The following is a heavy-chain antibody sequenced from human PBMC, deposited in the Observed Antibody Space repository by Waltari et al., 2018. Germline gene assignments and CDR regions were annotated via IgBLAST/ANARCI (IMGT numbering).Heavy chain of an antibody. CDR2: IYHSGST. Sequence: QVQLQESGPGLVQPSETLSLTCAVSGYSISSGYYWGWIRQPPGKGLEWIGSIYHSGSTYYNPSLKSRVTISVDTSKNQFSLKLSSVTAADTAVYYCASKMMAAGPFEYFQHWGQGTLVTVSS. CDR1: GYSISSGYY. V-gene: IGHV4-38-2*01. J-gene: IGHJ1*01. CDR3: ASKMMAAGPFEYFQH. D-gene: IGHD3-16*01.